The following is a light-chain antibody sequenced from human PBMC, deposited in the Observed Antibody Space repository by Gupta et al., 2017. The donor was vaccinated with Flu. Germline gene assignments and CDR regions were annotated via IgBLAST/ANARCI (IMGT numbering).Light chain of an antibody. CDR1: SSDVGSYNL. CDR3: CSYAGSYVYV. Sequence: QSALTQPASVSGSPGQSITISCTGTSSDVGSYNLVSWYQQHPGKAPKLMIYEGSKRPSGVSNRFSGSKSGNTASLTISGRQAEDEADYYCCSYAGSYVYVFGTGTKVTVL. J-gene: IGLJ1*01. V-gene: IGLV2-23*01. CDR2: EGS.